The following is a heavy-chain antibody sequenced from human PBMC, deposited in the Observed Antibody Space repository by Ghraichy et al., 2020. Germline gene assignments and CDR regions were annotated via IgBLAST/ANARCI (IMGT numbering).Heavy chain of an antibody. CDR1: GFTVSSNY. CDR2: IYSGGST. V-gene: IGHV3-53*01. CDR3: ARVGTCGGDCNVFDI. D-gene: IGHD2-21*02. J-gene: IGHJ3*02. Sequence: LSLTCAASGFTVSSNYMSWVRQAPGKGLEWVSVIYSGGSTYYADSVKGRFTISRDNSKNTLYLQMNSLRAEDTAVYYCARVGTCGGDCNVFDIWGQGTMVTVSS.